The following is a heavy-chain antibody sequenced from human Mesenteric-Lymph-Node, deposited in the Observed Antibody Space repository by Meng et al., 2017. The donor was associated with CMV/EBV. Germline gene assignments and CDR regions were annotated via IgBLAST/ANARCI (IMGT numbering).Heavy chain of an antibody. V-gene: IGHV1-8*01. CDR3: AIFGVVMTYYYCLAV. CDR1: GYTFTSYD. D-gene: IGHD3-3*01. Sequence: ASVKVSCKPSGYTFTSYDINWVRQATGQGLEWMGWMNPNSGNTVYAQKFQGRLTMTSNTSISTAYMELSSPRSEDTAVYFCAIFGVVMTYYYCLAVWGQGTTVTVSS. CDR2: MNPNSGNT. J-gene: IGHJ6*02.